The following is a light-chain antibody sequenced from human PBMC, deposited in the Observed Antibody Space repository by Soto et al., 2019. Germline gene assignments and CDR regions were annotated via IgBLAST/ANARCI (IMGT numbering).Light chain of an antibody. J-gene: IGKJ2*01. CDR3: QQYFVAPYT. V-gene: IGKV4-1*01. Sequence: DIVMTQSPDSLAVSLGERATINCKSNQSILYNSNDKTYLAWYQQKPAQPPALLIYWASTRASGVPDRFSGSGSGTDFALTISSLQAEDVAIYFCQQYFVAPYTFGQGTKLEI. CDR1: QSILYNSNDKTY. CDR2: WAS.